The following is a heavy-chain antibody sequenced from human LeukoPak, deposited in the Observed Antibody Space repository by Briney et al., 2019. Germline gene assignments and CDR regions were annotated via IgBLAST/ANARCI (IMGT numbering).Heavy chain of an antibody. CDR2: INTDGRTT. D-gene: IGHD3-16*02. CDR3: TRSLIGINDH. CDR1: GFTFSSHR. J-gene: IGHJ5*02. V-gene: IGHV3-74*01. Sequence: GGSLRLSCAASGFTFSSHRMHWVRQVPGKGLVWVSRINTDGRTTNYADSVKGRFTISRDNAKNTLYLQMNSLSAEDTAVYYCTRSLIGINDHWGQGTLVTVSS.